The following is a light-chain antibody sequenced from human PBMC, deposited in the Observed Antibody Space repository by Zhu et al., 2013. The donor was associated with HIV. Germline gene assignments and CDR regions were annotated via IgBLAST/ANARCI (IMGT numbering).Light chain of an antibody. J-gene: IGKJ3*01. CDR3: QQYFTTPLT. CDR1: QSVLYSSNNKNY. Sequence: DIVMTQSPDSLAVSLGERATINCKSSQSVLYSSNNKNYLAWYQQKPGQPPKLLIYWASTRESGVPDRFSGSGSGTDFTLTISSLQAEDVAVYYCQQYFTTPLTFGPGIKVDLK. CDR2: WAS. V-gene: IGKV4-1*01.